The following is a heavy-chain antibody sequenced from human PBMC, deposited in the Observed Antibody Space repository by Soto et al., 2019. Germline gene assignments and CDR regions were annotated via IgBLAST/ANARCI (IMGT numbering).Heavy chain of an antibody. D-gene: IGHD6-13*01. V-gene: IGHV3-64D*06. J-gene: IGHJ4*02. Sequence: GGSLRLSCSASGFTFSSYAMHWVRQAPGKGLEYVSAISSNGGSTYYADPVKGRFTIFRDNSKNMLYLQMSSLRAEDTAVYYCVKMAAAGHFDYWGQGTLVTV. CDR2: ISSNGGST. CDR1: GFTFSSYA. CDR3: VKMAAAGHFDY.